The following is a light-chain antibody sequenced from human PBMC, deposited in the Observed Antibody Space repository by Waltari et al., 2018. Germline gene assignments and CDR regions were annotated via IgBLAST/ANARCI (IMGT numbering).Light chain of an antibody. Sequence: GQTARITCSGDALPKQYAYWYQQKPGQAPVLVIYKDSERPSGIPERFSGSSSGTTVTLTISGVQAEDEADYYCQSADSSGTYVVFGGGTKLTVL. CDR1: ALPKQY. CDR3: QSADSSGTYVV. V-gene: IGLV3-25*03. CDR2: KDS. J-gene: IGLJ2*01.